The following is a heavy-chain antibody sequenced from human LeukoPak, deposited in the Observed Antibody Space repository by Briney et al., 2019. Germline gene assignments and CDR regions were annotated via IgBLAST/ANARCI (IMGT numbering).Heavy chain of an antibody. D-gene: IGHD2-2*01. CDR3: ARSFCRTTTCFDP. V-gene: IGHV3-21*01. CDR2: ISSSSSYI. Sequence: GGSLRLSCAASGFSFSSYTMSWVRQAPGKGLEWVSSISSSSSYIYYADSVKGRFTISRDNGKKSVFLQMNSLRAEDTGVYFCARSFCRTTTCFDPWGQGTLVTVSS. J-gene: IGHJ5*02. CDR1: GFSFSSYT.